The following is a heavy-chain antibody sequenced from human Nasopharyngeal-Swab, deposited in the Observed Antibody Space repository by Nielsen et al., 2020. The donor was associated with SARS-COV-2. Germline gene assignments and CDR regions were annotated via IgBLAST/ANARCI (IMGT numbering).Heavy chain of an antibody. V-gene: IGHV1-3*01. D-gene: IGHD3-22*01. CDR1: GYTFTTYS. CDR2: INAGTGNT. CDR3: ARDYYDSREFDY. Sequence: ASVKVSCKASGYTFTTYSIHWVRQAPGQRLEWMGYINAGTGNTEHSQNFQGRVTITRDTSANTAYMELRSLRSDDTAVYYCARDYYDSREFDYWGQGTLVTVSS. J-gene: IGHJ4*02.